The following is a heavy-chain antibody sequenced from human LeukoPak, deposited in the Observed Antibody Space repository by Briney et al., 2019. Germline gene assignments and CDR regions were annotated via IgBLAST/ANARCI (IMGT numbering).Heavy chain of an antibody. CDR3: ARDARGEAVAALDY. D-gene: IGHD6-19*01. CDR1: GFTFSSYW. J-gene: IGHJ4*02. CDR2: INHNGNVN. V-gene: IGHV3-7*01. Sequence: GGSLRLSCAASGFTFSSYWMNWARQAPGKGLEWVASINHNGNVNYYVDSVKGRFTISRDNSKNTLYLQMNSLRAEDTAVYYCARDARGEAVAALDYWGQGTLVTVSS.